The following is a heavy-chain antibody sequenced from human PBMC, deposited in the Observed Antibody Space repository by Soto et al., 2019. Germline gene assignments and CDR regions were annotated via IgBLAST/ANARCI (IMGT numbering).Heavy chain of an antibody. CDR1: GLSVSGDY. Sequence: EVQLVQSGGDLVQPGGSLRLSCAASGLSVSGDYMTWVRQAPGKGLEWVSMTYSGGPTDYADSMKGRFTISVDKSKNTLYLQMHSLRVDDTAVYYCARDYGDYGLVFDIWGQGTMVTVSS. CDR2: TYSGGPT. V-gene: IGHV3-53*01. J-gene: IGHJ3*02. CDR3: ARDYGDYGLVFDI. D-gene: IGHD4-17*01.